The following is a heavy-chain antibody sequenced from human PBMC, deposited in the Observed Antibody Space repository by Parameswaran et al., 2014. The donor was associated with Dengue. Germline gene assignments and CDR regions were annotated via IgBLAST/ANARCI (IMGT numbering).Heavy chain of an antibody. CDR1: GYSISSGYY. D-gene: IGHD4-17*01. V-gene: IGHV4-38-2*01. CDR2: IYHSGST. CDR3: ARRSYGDYGADY. J-gene: IGHJ4*02. Sequence: GSLRLSCAVSGYSISSGYYWGWIRQPPGKGLEWIGSIYHSGSTYYNPSLKSRVTISVDTSKNQFSLKLSSVTAADTAVYYCARRSYGDYGADYWGQGTLVTVSS.